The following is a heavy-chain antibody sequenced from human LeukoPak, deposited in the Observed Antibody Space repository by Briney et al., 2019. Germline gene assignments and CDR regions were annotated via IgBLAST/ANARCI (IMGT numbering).Heavy chain of an antibody. Sequence: SETLSLTCIVSGGSISTYYWSWIRQPPGKGLEWIGYAHYSGSTNYNPSLKSRLTISIDTSKNQFSLKLSSVTAADTAVYYCARSIAVTGKNWLDPWGQGTLVTVSS. CDR1: GGSISTYY. J-gene: IGHJ5*02. CDR3: ARSIAVTGKNWLDP. CDR2: AHYSGST. V-gene: IGHV4-59*08. D-gene: IGHD6-13*01.